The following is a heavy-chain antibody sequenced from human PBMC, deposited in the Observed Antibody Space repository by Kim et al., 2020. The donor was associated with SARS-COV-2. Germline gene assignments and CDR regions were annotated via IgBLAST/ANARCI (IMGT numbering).Heavy chain of an antibody. Sequence: YYNPSLKSRVTISVDTAKNQFSLTLSSVTAADTAVYDCGNCYAFGAFDIWGQGTMVTVSS. V-gene: IGHV4-39*07. D-gene: IGHD2-15*01. J-gene: IGHJ3*02. CDR3: GNCYAFGAFDI.